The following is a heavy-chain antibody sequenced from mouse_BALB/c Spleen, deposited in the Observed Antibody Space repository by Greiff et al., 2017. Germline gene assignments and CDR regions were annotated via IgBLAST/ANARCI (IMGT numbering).Heavy chain of an antibody. D-gene: IGHD2-1*01. CDR1: GYTFSSYW. CDR3: ASNGNAAWFAY. J-gene: IGHJ3*01. V-gene: IGHV1-9*01. CDR2: IFPGSGST. Sequence: QVQLQQSGAELMKPGASVKISCKATGYTFSSYWIEWVKQRPGHGLEWIGEIFPGSGSTNYNEKFKGKATFTADTSSNTAYLQLSSLTSEDSAVYYCASNGNAAWFAYWGQGTLVTVSA.